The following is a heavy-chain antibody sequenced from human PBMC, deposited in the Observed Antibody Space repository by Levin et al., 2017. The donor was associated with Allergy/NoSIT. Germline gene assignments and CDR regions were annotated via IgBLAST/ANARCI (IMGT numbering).Heavy chain of an antibody. J-gene: IGHJ4*02. V-gene: IGHV4-39*01. D-gene: IGHD1-14*01. CDR3: ARPQYNAFDY. Sequence: SETLSLTCSVSGGPIGSGTYYWGWIRQPPGKGLEWIGMIYYSGSTYYTPSLESRLTISVDTYKNQYSLKLSSVTAADTAVCYCARPQYNAFDYWGQGTLVTVSS. CDR1: GGPIGSGTYY. CDR2: IYYSGST.